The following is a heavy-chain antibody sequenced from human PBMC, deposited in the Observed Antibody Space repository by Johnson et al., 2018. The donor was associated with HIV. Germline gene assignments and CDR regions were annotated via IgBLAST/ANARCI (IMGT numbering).Heavy chain of an antibody. Sequence: QVKLVESGGGVVQPGRSLRLSCAASGFTFSSFPMHWVRQAPGKGLEWVTLISYDGSINYYADSVKGRFTISRDNSKNTLYLQMNSLRAGDTAVYYCARGAGIVGALRHFDIWGQGTMVTVSS. V-gene: IGHV3-30*14. J-gene: IGHJ3*02. D-gene: IGHD1-26*01. CDR2: ISYDGSIN. CDR1: GFTFSSFP. CDR3: ARGAGIVGALRHFDI.